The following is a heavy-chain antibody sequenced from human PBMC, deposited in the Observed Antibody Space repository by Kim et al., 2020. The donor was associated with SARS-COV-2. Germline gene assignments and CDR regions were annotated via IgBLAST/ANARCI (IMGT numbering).Heavy chain of an antibody. D-gene: IGHD5-12*01. Sequence: SETLSPTCAVYGGSFSGYYWSWIRQPPGKGLEWIGEINHSGSTNYNPSLKSRVTISVDTSKNQFSLKLSSVTAADTAVYYCARGRFNVDIVATTLVRGDYNWFDPWGQGTLVTVSS. J-gene: IGHJ5*02. CDR2: INHSGST. V-gene: IGHV4-34*01. CDR3: ARGRFNVDIVATTLVRGDYNWFDP. CDR1: GGSFSGYY.